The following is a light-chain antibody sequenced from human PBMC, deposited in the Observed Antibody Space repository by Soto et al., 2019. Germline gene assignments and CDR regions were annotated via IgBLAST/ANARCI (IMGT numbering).Light chain of an antibody. CDR2: DVT. J-gene: IGLJ2*01. CDR3: SSYTTSSTLI. CDR1: SSDVGRYKL. Sequence: QSALTQPASVSGSPGQSITSSCTGTSSDVGRYKLVSWYQQHPGKAPKLMIYDVTNRPSGVSNRFSGSKSGNTASLTISGLKAEDEADYYCSSYTTSSTLIFGGGTKVTVL. V-gene: IGLV2-14*03.